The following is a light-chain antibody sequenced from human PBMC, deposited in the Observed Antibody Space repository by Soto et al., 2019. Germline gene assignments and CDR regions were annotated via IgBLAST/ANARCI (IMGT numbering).Light chain of an antibody. CDR3: QQYNNWPPWT. Sequence: IVMKQSPATLSVSPGERATLSCRASQSVSSNLAWYQQKPGQAPRLLMFDTSTRASGTPARFSGSGSGTDFTLTISRLEPEDFAVYYCQQYNNWPPWTFGQGTK. V-gene: IGKV3-15*01. CDR1: QSVSSN. CDR2: DTS. J-gene: IGKJ1*01.